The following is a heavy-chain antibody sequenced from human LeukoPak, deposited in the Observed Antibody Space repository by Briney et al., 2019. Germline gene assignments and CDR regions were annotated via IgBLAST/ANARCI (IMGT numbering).Heavy chain of an antibody. CDR1: GFTFSIYA. CDR2: ISGSGGRT. D-gene: IGHD3-10*01. J-gene: IGHJ5*02. V-gene: IGHV3-23*01. Sequence: GGSLRLSCAASGFTFSIYAMSWVRQAPGKGLEGVSAISGSGGRTYYADSVKRRFTISRENSKNTLYLQMNSLRAEDTAVYYCAKDPSGSESYFMYNWFGPWGQGALVTVSS. CDR3: AKDPSGSESYFMYNWFGP.